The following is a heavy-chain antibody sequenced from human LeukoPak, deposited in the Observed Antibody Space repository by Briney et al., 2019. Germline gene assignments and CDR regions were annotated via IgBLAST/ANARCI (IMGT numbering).Heavy chain of an antibody. CDR2: INSDGSST. V-gene: IGHV3-74*01. CDR3: ARVGYYDSSGYSDFQFDY. D-gene: IGHD3-22*01. Sequence: GGSLRLSCAASGFTFSSYWMHWVRQAPGKGLVWVSRINSDGSSTSYADSVKGRFTISRDNDKNTLYLQMNSLRAEDTAVYYCARVGYYDSSGYSDFQFDYWGQGTLVTVSS. CDR1: GFTFSSYW. J-gene: IGHJ4*02.